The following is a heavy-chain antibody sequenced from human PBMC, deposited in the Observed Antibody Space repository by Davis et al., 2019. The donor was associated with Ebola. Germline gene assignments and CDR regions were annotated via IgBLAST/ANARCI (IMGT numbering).Heavy chain of an antibody. CDR3: ARDLLRWLQSELGY. CDR1: GFTFSSYG. CDR2: IWYDGSNK. V-gene: IGHV3-33*01. J-gene: IGHJ4*02. D-gene: IGHD5-24*01. Sequence: PGGSLRLSCAASGFTFSSYGMHWVRQAPGKGLDWVAVIWYDGSNKYYADSVKGRFTISRDNSKNTLYLQMNSLRAEDTAVYYCARDLLRWLQSELGYWGQGTLVTVSS.